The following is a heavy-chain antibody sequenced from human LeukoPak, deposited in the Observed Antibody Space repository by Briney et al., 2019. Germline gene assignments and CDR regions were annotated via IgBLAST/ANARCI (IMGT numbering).Heavy chain of an antibody. CDR3: ARAHTRPSSPVGY. D-gene: IGHD2-2*01. CDR1: GFTFSSYA. V-gene: IGHV4-34*01. Sequence: GSLRLSCAASGFTFSSYAMSWVRQPPGKGLEWIGEINHSGSTNYNPSLKSRVTISVDTSKNQFSLKLSSVTAADTAVYYCARAHTRPSSPVGYWGQGTLVTVSS. CDR2: INHSGST. J-gene: IGHJ4*02.